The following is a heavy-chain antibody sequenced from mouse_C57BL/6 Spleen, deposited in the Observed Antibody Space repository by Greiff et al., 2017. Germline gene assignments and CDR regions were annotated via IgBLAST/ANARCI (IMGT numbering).Heavy chain of an antibody. D-gene: IGHD2-14*01. CDR2: IDPSDSYT. Sequence: QVQLKQSGAELVKPGASVKLSCKASGYTFTSYWMQWVKQRPGQGLEWIGEIDPSDSYTNYNQKFKGKATLTVDTSSSTAYMQLSSLTSEDSAVYYCARGFYRYYAMDYWGQGTSVTVSS. CDR3: ARGFYRYYAMDY. CDR1: GYTFTSYW. J-gene: IGHJ4*01. V-gene: IGHV1-50*01.